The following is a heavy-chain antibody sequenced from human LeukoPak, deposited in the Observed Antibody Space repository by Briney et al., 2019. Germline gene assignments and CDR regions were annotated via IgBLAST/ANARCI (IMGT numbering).Heavy chain of an antibody. Sequence: TLSLTCTVSGGSISSGGYYWSWIRQPPGKGLEWIGYIYHSGSTYYNPSLKSRVTISVDRSKNQFSLKLSSVTAADTAVYYCARDVRHGCGGDCYGSWGQGTLVTVSS. CDR2: IYHSGST. CDR1: GGSISSGGYY. J-gene: IGHJ4*02. CDR3: ARDVRHGCGGDCYGS. D-gene: IGHD2-21*01. V-gene: IGHV4-30-2*01.